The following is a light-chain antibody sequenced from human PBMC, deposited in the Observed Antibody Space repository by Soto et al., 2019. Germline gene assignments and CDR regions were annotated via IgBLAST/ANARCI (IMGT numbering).Light chain of an antibody. CDR2: DAS. Sequence: DIQMTQSPFSLSASVGDRVTITCQASQDITNSLNWYQQKPGKAPKVLIYDASILETGVPSRFSGSGSGTDFTFTISSLQPEDVATYYCQQYDNLPLTFGPGTTVDIE. V-gene: IGKV1-33*01. CDR1: QDITNS. CDR3: QQYDNLPLT. J-gene: IGKJ3*01.